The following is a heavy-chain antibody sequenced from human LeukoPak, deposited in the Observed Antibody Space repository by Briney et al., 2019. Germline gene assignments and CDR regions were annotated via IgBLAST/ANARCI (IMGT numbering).Heavy chain of an antibody. J-gene: IGHJ4*02. CDR2: IYYRENT. CDR1: GDSISSSSYY. Sequence: SETLSLPCTVSGDSISSSSYYWDWIRQPPGKGLEWIGSIYYRENTYYKPSLKSRVTISVDTYKNHFSLRLSSVTAADAAAYYCARIADDLWSGYYRTIDYWGQGTLVTVSS. CDR3: ARIADDLWSGYYRTIDY. D-gene: IGHD3-3*01. V-gene: IGHV4-39*07.